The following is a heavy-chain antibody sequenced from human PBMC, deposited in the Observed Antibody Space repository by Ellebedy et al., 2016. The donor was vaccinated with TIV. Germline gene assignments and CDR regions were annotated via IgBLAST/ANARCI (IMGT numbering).Heavy chain of an antibody. Sequence: AASVKVSCKASGGTFSSYAINWVRQAPGQGLAWMGRIIPILGIANYAQKFQDRVTSIADKSTSTAFMEMSSLRSEDTAVYYCARTHTAMLEYNYGMDVWGQGTTVTVSS. V-gene: IGHV1-69*04. J-gene: IGHJ6*02. CDR3: ARTHTAMLEYNYGMDV. CDR1: GGTFSSYA. CDR2: IIPILGIA. D-gene: IGHD5-18*01.